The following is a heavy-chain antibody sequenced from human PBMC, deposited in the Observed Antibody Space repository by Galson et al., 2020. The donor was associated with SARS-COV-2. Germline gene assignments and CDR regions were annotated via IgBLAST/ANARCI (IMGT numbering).Heavy chain of an antibody. CDR3: ARDGVTSCLDN. CDR1: GFNFSHYW. J-gene: IGHJ4*02. V-gene: IGHV3-7*01. D-gene: IGHD2-2*01. CDR2: IKVDGSAK. Sequence: GGSLRLSCAASGFNFSHYWMSWVRHSPGQGLEWMANIKVDGSAKYYVDSVRGRFTISRDNAKNSLYLQMFSLRAEDSAMYFCARDGVTSCLDNWGQGTLVTVSS.